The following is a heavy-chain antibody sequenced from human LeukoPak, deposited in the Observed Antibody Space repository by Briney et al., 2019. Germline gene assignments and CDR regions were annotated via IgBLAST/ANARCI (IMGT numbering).Heavy chain of an antibody. V-gene: IGHV4-59*12. D-gene: IGHD3-22*01. CDR2: IYYSGST. CDR3: ARDRGGVYYYDSSDYYGMDV. Sequence: SETLSLTCTVSGGSLSNYYWSWIRQPPGKGLEWIGYIYYSGSTNYNPSLKSRVTISVDTSKNQFSLKLSSVTAADTAVYYCARDRGGVYYYDSSDYYGMDVWGQGTTVTVSS. J-gene: IGHJ6*02. CDR1: GGSLSNYY.